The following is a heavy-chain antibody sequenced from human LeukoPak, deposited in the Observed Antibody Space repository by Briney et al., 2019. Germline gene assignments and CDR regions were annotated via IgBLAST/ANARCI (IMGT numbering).Heavy chain of an antibody. CDR3: ARFYPICSSSSCYTP. CDR2: ISNTGVTK. V-gene: IGHV3-48*03. CDR1: GFTFSSYE. J-gene: IGHJ5*02. Sequence: GGSLRLSCAASGFTFSSYEMSWVRQAPGKGLEWVAYISNTGVTKYYADSVKGRFTISRDNAKNSMYLEMNSLRAEDTALYYCARFYPICSSSSCYTPWGQGTRVTVSS. D-gene: IGHD2-2*01.